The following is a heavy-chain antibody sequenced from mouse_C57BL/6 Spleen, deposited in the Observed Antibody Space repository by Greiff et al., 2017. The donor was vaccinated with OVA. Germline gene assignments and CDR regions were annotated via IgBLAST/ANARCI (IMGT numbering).Heavy chain of an antibody. CDR3: ARPPLDGSGYLDY. D-gene: IGHD3-2*02. J-gene: IGHJ2*01. Sequence: EVQLQQSGPELVKPGASVKISCKASGYSFTDYNMNWAPPSNVNIHAIILLINPYYVTTSYNQKFKGKATLTVDHSSSTAYMQLNSLTSEDSAVYYCARPPLDGSGYLDYWGQGTMLTVS. V-gene: IGHV1-39*01. CDR2: INPYYVTT. CDR1: GYSFTDYN.